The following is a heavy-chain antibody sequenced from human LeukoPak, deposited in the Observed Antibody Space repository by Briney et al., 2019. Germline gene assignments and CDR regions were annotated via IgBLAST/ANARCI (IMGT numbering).Heavy chain of an antibody. Sequence: GGSLRLSCAASGFTFSSYAMHWVRQAPGKGLEWVAVISYDGSNKYYADSVKGRFTISRDNSKNTLYLQMNSLRAEDMAVYYCARDRDYYDSSGPFDYWGQGTLVTVSS. CDR2: ISYDGSNK. J-gene: IGHJ4*02. CDR3: ARDRDYYDSSGPFDY. CDR1: GFTFSSYA. V-gene: IGHV3-30*01. D-gene: IGHD3-22*01.